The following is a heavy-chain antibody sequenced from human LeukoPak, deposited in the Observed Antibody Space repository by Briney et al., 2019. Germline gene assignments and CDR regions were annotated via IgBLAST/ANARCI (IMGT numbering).Heavy chain of an antibody. CDR1: GGSISSYY. CDR3: ARDRDLLWFGELSVWFDP. CDR2: IYTSGST. V-gene: IGHV4-4*07. D-gene: IGHD3-10*01. J-gene: IGHJ5*02. Sequence: SETLSLTCTVSGGSISSYYWSWIRQPAGKALEWIGRIYTSGSTNYNPSLKSRVTMSVDTSKNQFSLKLSSVTAADTAVYYCARDRDLLWFGELSVWFDPWGQGTLVTVSS.